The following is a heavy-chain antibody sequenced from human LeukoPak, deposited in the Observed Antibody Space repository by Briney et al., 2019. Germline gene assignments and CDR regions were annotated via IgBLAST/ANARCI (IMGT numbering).Heavy chain of an antibody. V-gene: IGHV3-33*01. CDR2: IWYDGSNK. Sequence: GRSLRLSCAASGFPYSSYGMHWVRQAPGKGLEWVAVIWYDGSNKYYADSVKGRFTISRDNSKNTLYLEMNSLRAEDTAVYYCARDTRSLGFCSVGSCSGCMDVWGQGTTVSVSS. CDR1: GFPYSSYG. D-gene: IGHD2-15*01. J-gene: IGHJ6*02. CDR3: ARDTRSLGFCSVGSCSGCMDV.